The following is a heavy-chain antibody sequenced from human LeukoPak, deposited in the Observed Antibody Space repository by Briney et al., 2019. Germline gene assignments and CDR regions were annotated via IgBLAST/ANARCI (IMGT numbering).Heavy chain of an antibody. CDR2: IYYSGST. D-gene: IGHD3-16*01. CDR1: GGSISSYY. CDR3: ARHQGGVVAFDI. Sequence: SETLSLTCTVSGGSISSYYWSWLRQPPGKGLEWIGYIYYSGSTNYSPSLKSRVTISVDTSKNQFSLKLSSVTAADTAVYYCARHQGGVVAFDIWGQGTMVTVSS. J-gene: IGHJ3*02. V-gene: IGHV4-59*08.